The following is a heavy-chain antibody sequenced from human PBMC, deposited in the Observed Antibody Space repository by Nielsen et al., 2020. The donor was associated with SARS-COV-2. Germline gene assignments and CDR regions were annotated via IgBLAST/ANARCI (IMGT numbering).Heavy chain of an antibody. CDR1: GFTFRNYA. J-gene: IGHJ4*02. D-gene: IGHD6-6*01. V-gene: IGHV3-30*04. CDR2: ISYDGSNL. Sequence: GESLKISCVASGFTFRNYAMHWVRQAPGKGLEWVAIISYDGSNLYNAASVKGRFTISRDNSKNTLYLQMNSLSAEDTAVYYCAREGPDSTSSYFDYWGQGTLVTVSS. CDR3: AREGPDSTSSYFDY.